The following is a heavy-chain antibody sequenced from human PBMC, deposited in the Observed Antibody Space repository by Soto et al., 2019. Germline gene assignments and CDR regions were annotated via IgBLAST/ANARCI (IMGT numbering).Heavy chain of an antibody. CDR3: AITGGIAEHDAFDI. J-gene: IGHJ3*02. CDR1: GFTFSSYG. CDR2: ISYDGSNK. D-gene: IGHD6-13*01. Sequence: GGSLRLSCAASGFTFSSYGMHWVRQAPGKGLEWVAVISYDGSNKYYADSVKGRFTISRDNSKNTLYLQMNSLRAEDTAVYYCAITGGIAEHDAFDIWGQGTMVTVSS. V-gene: IGHV3-30*03.